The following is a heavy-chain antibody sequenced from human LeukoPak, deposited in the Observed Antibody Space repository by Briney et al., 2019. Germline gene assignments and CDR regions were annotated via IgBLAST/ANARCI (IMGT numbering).Heavy chain of an antibody. Sequence: GGSLRLSCAASGFTFSDLWMYWVRQVPGKGLVWVSRINTDGSTTSYADSVKGRFTISRDNAKNSLYLQMNSLRAEDTAVYYCARSKGRYCSSTSCYADYWGQGTLVTVSS. CDR3: ARSKGRYCSSTSCYADY. V-gene: IGHV3-74*01. CDR1: GFTFSDLW. J-gene: IGHJ4*02. CDR2: INTDGSTT. D-gene: IGHD2-2*01.